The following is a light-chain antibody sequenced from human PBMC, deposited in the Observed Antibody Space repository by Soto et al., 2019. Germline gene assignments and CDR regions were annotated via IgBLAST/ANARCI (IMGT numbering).Light chain of an antibody. CDR1: QSVRSN. V-gene: IGKV3-11*01. CDR3: QQRSNLIT. J-gene: IGKJ5*01. Sequence: EIVLTQSPATLSVSPGERATLSCRASQSVRSNLAWYQQKPGQAPRLLIYGASTRATGIPARFSGSGSGTDFTLTISSLEPEDFAVYYCQQRSNLITFGQGTRLEIK. CDR2: GAS.